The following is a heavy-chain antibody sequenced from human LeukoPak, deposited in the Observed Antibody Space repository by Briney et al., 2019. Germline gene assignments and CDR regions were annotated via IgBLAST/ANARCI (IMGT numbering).Heavy chain of an antibody. CDR1: GYTFTSYD. D-gene: IGHD6-6*01. Sequence: ASVKVSCKASGYTFTSYDINWVRQATGQGLEWMGWMNPNSGNTGYAQKFQGRVTMTRNTSISTAYMELSSLRSEDTAVYYCARGGRGIAARRGYNWFDPWGQGTLVTVSS. CDR2: MNPNSGNT. CDR3: ARGGRGIAARRGYNWFDP. J-gene: IGHJ5*02. V-gene: IGHV1-8*01.